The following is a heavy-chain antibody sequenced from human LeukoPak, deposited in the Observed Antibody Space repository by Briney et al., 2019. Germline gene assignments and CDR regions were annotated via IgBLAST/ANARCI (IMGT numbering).Heavy chain of an antibody. CDR3: AASRSGYDY. D-gene: IGHD5-12*01. V-gene: IGHV3-9*01. Sequence: SLRLSCAASGFTFSGYWMTWVRQAPGKGLEWVSGISWNSGDIGYADSVKGRFTISRDSAKNSLYLQMNSLRTEDTAFYHCAASRSGYDYWGQGTLVTVSS. CDR2: ISWNSGDI. CDR1: GFTFSGYW. J-gene: IGHJ4*02.